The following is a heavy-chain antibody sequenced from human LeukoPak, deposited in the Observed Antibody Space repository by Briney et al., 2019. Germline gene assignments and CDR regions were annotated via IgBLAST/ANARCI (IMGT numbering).Heavy chain of an antibody. J-gene: IGHJ6*02. CDR2: ISSSGSTI. CDR1: GFTVSSNY. CDR3: ARDRGVVVTAIADYYYGMDV. D-gene: IGHD2-21*02. Sequence: GGSLRLSCAVSGFTVSSNYMSWVRQAPGKGLEWVSYISSSGSTIYYADSVKGRFTISRDNAKNSLYLQMNSLRAEDTAVYYCARDRGVVVTAIADYYYGMDVRGQGTTVTVSS. V-gene: IGHV3-11*01.